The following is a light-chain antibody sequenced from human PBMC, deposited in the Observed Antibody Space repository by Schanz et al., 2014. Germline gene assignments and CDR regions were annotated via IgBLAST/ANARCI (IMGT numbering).Light chain of an antibody. CDR1: SSDVGGYNF. CDR2: KVT. CDR3: AAWDDSLTGRV. Sequence: QSALTQPPSASGSPGQSVTISCTGTSSDVGGYNFVSWYQQIPGKAPKLMIYKVTQRPSGVPDRFSGSNSGTSASLAISGLQSEDEAEYYCAAWDDSLTGRVFGGGTKLTVL. J-gene: IGLJ3*02. V-gene: IGLV2-8*01.